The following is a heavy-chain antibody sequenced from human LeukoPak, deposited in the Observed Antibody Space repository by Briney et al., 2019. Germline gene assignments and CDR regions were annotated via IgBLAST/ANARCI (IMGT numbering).Heavy chain of an antibody. J-gene: IGHJ5*02. CDR1: GVSISSSGYY. Sequence: SETLSLTCSVSGVSISSSGYYWGWIRQPPGKGLEWIGSIYYRGNTFYNPSLKSRVTMSVGTSKNQFSLRLSFVTATDTAVYYCASGYCSSTSCYPGGNWFDPWGQGTLVTVSS. CDR2: IYYRGNT. D-gene: IGHD2-2*01. CDR3: ASGYCSSTSCYPGGNWFDP. V-gene: IGHV4-39*01.